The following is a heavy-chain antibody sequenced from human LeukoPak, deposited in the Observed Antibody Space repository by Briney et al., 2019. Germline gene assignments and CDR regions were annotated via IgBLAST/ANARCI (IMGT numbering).Heavy chain of an antibody. CDR1: GFTFSSYS. V-gene: IGHV3-21*01. D-gene: IGHD5-18*01. CDR2: ISTTDTEKYI. Sequence: GGSLRLSCAASGFTFSSYSMNWVRQAPGKGLEWVSSISTTDTEKYIYYVDSVKGRFTISRDDAKSSLFLHMNSLRAEDTAVYYCAREGSSNGFYYFDFWGQGTLVTVSS. J-gene: IGHJ4*02. CDR3: AREGSSNGFYYFDF.